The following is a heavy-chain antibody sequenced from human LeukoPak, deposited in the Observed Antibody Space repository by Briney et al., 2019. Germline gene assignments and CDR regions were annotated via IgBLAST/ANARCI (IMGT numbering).Heavy chain of an antibody. CDR3: AKGTELYGSGSTSDY. CDR2: ISGSGGST. D-gene: IGHD3-10*01. J-gene: IGHJ4*02. Sequence: GGSLRLSCAASGFTFSSYAMSWVRQAPGKGLEWVSAISGSGGSTYYADAVKGRFTISRDNTKNTLYLQRNSLRAEDTAVYYCAKGTELYGSGSTSDYWGQGTLVTVSS. V-gene: IGHV3-23*01. CDR1: GFTFSSYA.